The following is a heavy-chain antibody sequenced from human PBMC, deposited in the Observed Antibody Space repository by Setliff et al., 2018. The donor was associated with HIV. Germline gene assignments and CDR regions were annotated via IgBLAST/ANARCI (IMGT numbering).Heavy chain of an antibody. V-gene: IGHV4-59*01. CDR1: GVSIRSYY. CDR3: ARDQGLELRGDYYYYGMDV. J-gene: IGHJ6*02. Sequence: SETLSLTCTVSGVSIRSYYWTWIRQPPGKGLEWIGSFYHTGSTHYNPSLKSRTTMSLDTSRNQVSLKLSSVSAADTAVYYCARDQGLELRGDYYYYGMDVWGQGTTGTVSS. D-gene: IGHD1-7*01. CDR2: FYHTGST.